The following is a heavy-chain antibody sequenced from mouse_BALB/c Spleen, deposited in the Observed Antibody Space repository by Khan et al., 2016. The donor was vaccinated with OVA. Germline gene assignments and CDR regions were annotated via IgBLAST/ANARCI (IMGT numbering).Heavy chain of an antibody. Sequence: VQLQESGPGLVKPSQSLSLTCTVTGYSFTSGYGWNWIRQFPGNKLEWMGYITYSGSTNYNPFLKSRISITRDTSKNQFFLQLNSVTNEDTATYYCARTARIKYWGQGTTLTVSS. J-gene: IGHJ2*01. D-gene: IGHD1-2*01. CDR1: GYSFTSGYG. CDR2: ITYSGST. CDR3: ARTARIKY. V-gene: IGHV3-1*02.